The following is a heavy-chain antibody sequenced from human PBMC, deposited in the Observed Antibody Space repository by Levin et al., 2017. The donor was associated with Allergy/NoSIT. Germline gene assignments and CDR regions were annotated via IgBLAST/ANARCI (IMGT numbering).Heavy chain of an antibody. D-gene: IGHD5-24*01. V-gene: IGHV4-59*11. Sequence: SQTLSLTCTVSGDSISSPYWTWIRQPPGKGLEWIGYIYYSGITNYNPSLNSRVTISVDTSKNQFSLKLSSVTAADTAIYHCARVAGGDGYNYLEYWGQGILVTVSS. CDR1: GDSISSPY. CDR2: IYYSGIT. J-gene: IGHJ4*02. CDR3: ARVAGGDGYNYLEY.